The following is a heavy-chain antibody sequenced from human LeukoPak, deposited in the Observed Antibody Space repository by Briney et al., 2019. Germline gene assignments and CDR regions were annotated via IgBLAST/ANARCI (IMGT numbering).Heavy chain of an antibody. CDR2: IWYDGSNK. D-gene: IGHD3-3*01. CDR1: GLTFSSYG. Sequence: GRSLRLSCAASGLTFSSYGMHWIRQAPGKGLEWVAVIWYDGSNKYYANSVKGRFTISRDNSKNTLYLQMNSLRAEDTAVYYCARDQHYDFWSGYSSYGMDVWGQGTTVTVSS. V-gene: IGHV3-33*01. CDR3: ARDQHYDFWSGYSSYGMDV. J-gene: IGHJ6*02.